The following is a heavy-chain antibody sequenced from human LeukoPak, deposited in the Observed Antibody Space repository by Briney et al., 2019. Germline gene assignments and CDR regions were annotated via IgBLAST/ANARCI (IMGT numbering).Heavy chain of an antibody. CDR1: GGSISSYY. V-gene: IGHV4-59*08. CDR2: IYYSGST. Sequence: NTSETLSLTCTVSGGSISSYYWSWIRQPPGKGLEWIGYIYYSGSTNYNPSLKSRVTISVDTSKNQFSLKLSSVTAADTAVYYCARGLGSWYDFDYWGQGTLVTVSS. CDR3: ARGLGSWYDFDY. D-gene: IGHD6-13*01. J-gene: IGHJ4*02.